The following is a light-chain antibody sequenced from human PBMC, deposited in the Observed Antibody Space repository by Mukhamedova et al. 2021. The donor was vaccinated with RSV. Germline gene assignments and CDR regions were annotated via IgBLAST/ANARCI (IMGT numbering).Light chain of an antibody. J-gene: IGKJ2*01. CDR3: QQSYNIPVT. V-gene: IGKV1-39*01. CDR2: TAS. Sequence: WYQRRVHGKAPNLLIYTASSLQSGVPSRFSGSGSGTDFTLTISSLQPEDLATYFCQQSYNIPVTFGQGTKLEIK.